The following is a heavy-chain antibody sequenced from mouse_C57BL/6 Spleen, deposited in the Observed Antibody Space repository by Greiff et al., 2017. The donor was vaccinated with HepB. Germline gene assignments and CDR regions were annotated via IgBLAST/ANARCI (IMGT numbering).Heavy chain of an antibody. V-gene: IGHV1-82*01. D-gene: IGHD3-2*02. CDR3: ARSSDSSGYGAWFAY. J-gene: IGHJ3*01. CDR1: GYAFSSSW. Sequence: VQLQQSGPELVKPGASVKISCKASGYAFSSSWMNWVKQRPGKGLEWIGRIYPGHGDTNYNGKFKGKATLTADKSSSTAYMQLSSLTSEDSAVYFCARSSDSSGYGAWFAYWGQGTLVTVSA. CDR2: IYPGHGDT.